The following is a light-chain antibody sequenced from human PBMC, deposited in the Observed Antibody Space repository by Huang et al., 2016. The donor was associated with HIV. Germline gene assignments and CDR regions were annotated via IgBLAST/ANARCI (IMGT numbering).Light chain of an antibody. CDR2: GAS. V-gene: IGKV3-20*01. J-gene: IGKJ4*01. CDR3: QQYDNSPLT. Sequence: EIVLTQSPGTLSLSPGERATLSCKASQSVSSSYLAWYQQKPGQAPRLLIDGASSRATGIPDRFSGSGSGTDFTLTISRLETEDFAVYYCQQYDNSPLTFGGGTKVEIK. CDR1: QSVSSSY.